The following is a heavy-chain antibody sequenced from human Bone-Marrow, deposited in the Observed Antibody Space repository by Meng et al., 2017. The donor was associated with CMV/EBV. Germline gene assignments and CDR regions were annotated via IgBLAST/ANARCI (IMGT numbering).Heavy chain of an antibody. J-gene: IGHJ4*02. CDR1: GFTPSADEVG. D-gene: IGHD3-22*01. Sequence: SGPTLVKPTQTLTLTCSFSGFTPSADEVGVGWIRQPPGKALEWLALIYWKDDKKYNPSLKTRLTISKDASKNHVVLIMTNMDPADAATYYCAHRPSYFDSSGPNYFDYWGQGILVTVSS. CDR3: AHRPSYFDSSGPNYFDY. CDR2: IYWKDDK. V-gene: IGHV2-5*01.